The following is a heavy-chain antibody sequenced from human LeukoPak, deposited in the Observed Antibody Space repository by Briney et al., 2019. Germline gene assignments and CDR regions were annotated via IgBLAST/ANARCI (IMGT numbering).Heavy chain of an antibody. CDR2: IKQDRSEK. CDR3: ARDGCSSTSCYLPYQYYYMNV. D-gene: IGHD2-2*01. J-gene: IGHJ6*03. V-gene: IGHV3-7*01. CDR1: GFTFSSYW. Sequence: GGSLRLSCAASGFTFSSYWMSWVRQTPGKGLEWVANIKQDRSEKYYVDSVKGRFTISRDNAKNSLYLQMNSLRAEDTAVYYCARDGCSSTSCYLPYQYYYMNVWGQGTTVTVSS.